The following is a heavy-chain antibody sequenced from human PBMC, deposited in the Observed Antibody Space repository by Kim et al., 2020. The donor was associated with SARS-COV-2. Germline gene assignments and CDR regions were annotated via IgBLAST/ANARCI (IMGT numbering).Heavy chain of an antibody. CDR1: GYSFTSYW. CDR2: IYPGDSDT. Sequence: GESLKISCKGSGYSFTSYWIGWVRQMPGKGLEWMGIIYPGDSDTRYSPSFQGQVTISADKSISTAYLQWSSLKASDTAMYYCARAYCGGDCYWGDYNWFDPWGQGTLVTVSS. J-gene: IGHJ5*02. V-gene: IGHV5-51*01. CDR3: ARAYCGGDCYWGDYNWFDP. D-gene: IGHD2-21*02.